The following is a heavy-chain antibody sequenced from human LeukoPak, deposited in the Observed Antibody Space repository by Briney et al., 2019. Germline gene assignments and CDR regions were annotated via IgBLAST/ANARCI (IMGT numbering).Heavy chain of an antibody. CDR1: GFTVSSNY. Sequence: GGSLRLSCAASGFTVSSNYMSWVRQAPGKGLEWVSVIYSGDSTYYADSVKGRFTISRDNSKNTLYLQMSSLRAEDTAVYYCASAEMPYYCYGMDVWGQGTTVTVSS. V-gene: IGHV3-66*01. CDR2: IYSGDST. D-gene: IGHD5-24*01. CDR3: ASAEMPYYCYGMDV. J-gene: IGHJ6*02.